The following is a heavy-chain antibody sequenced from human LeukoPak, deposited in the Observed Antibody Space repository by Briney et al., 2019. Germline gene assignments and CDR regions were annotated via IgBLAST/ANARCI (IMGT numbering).Heavy chain of an antibody. D-gene: IGHD6-13*01. Sequence: GASVKVSCKASGYTFTSYDINWVRQATGQGLEWMGWMNPNSGNTGYAQKFQGRVTMTRNTSISTAYMELSSLRSEDTAVYYCARGYIAAAGYNWFDPWGQGTLVTVSS. CDR1: GYTFTSYD. J-gene: IGHJ5*02. CDR3: ARGYIAAAGYNWFDP. V-gene: IGHV1-8*01. CDR2: MNPNSGNT.